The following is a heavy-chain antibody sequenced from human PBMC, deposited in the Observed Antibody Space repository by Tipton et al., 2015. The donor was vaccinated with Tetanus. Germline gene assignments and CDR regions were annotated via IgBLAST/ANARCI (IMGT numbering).Heavy chain of an antibody. D-gene: IGHD3-3*01. CDR2: ISGSGGST. CDR1: GFTFSSYA. V-gene: IGHV3-23*01. J-gene: IGHJ4*02. CDR3: AKDLRYYDFWSGYSPSFDY. Sequence: SLRLSCAASGFTFSSYAMSWVRQAPGKRLEWVSAISGSGGSTYYADSVKGRFTISRDNSKNTLYLQMNSLRAEDTAVYYCAKDLRYYDFWSGYSPSFDYWGQGTLVTVSS.